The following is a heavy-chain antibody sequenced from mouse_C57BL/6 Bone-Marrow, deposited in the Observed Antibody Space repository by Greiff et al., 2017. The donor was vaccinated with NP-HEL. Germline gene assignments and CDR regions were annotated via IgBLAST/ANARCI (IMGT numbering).Heavy chain of an antibody. CDR2: INPNNGGT. D-gene: IGHD1-1*01. Sequence: VQLQQSGPELVKPGASVKISCKASGYTFTDYYMNWVKQSHGKSLEWIGDINPNNGGTSYNQKFKGKATLTVDKSSSTAYMELRSLTSEDSAVYYCARGITTVVAWYFDVWGTGTTVTVSS. J-gene: IGHJ1*03. CDR3: ARGITTVVAWYFDV. CDR1: GYTFTDYY. V-gene: IGHV1-26*01.